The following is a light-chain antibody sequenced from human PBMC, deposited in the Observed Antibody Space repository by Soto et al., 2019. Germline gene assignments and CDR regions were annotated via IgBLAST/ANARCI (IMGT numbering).Light chain of an antibody. CDR1: SSNIGSNH. CDR3: SARDDILSGVV. V-gene: IGLV1-47*01. J-gene: IGLJ3*02. CDR2: RSD. Sequence: QAVLTQPPSASGTPGQRVTISCSGSSSNIGSNHVYWYQQFPGMAPKLLMYRSDQRPTGVPDQFSGSKSGASASLAISGLRSDDEADYCCSARDDILSGVVFGGGTKLTVL.